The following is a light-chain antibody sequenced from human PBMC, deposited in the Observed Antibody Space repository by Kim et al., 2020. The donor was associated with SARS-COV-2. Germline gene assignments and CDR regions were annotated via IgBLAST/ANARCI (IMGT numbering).Light chain of an antibody. V-gene: IGLV1-44*01. CDR1: SSNIGSNT. J-gene: IGLJ1*01. CDR3: AAWDDSLNGLYV. Sequence: RVTTTCSGSSSNIGSNTVNWYQQLPGTAPNLLIYSNNQRPSGVPDRFSGSKSGTSASLAISGLQSEDEADYYCAAWDDSLNGLYVFGTGTKVTVL. CDR2: SNN.